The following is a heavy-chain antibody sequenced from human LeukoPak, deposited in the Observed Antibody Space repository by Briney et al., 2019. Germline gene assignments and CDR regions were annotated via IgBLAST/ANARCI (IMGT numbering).Heavy chain of an antibody. J-gene: IGHJ6*03. Sequence: SETLSLTCTVSGGSISTYYWSCIQQPAGKGLEWIGRIYASGNTKYNPSLKSRVAMSVDTSKNQFSLKLNSVTAADTAVYYCARDRGYYMDVWGKGTTVTVSS. CDR3: ARDRGYYMDV. CDR1: GGSISTYY. V-gene: IGHV4-4*07. CDR2: IYASGNT.